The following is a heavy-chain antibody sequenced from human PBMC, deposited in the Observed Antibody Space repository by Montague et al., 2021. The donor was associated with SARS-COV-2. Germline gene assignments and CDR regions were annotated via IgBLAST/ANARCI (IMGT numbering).Heavy chain of an antibody. CDR1: GGSISSGTYH. D-gene: IGHD3-10*01. CDR3: ARDLGAYYGRDV. CDR2: IYTRGST. J-gene: IGHJ6*02. V-gene: IGHV4-61*02. Sequence: TLSLTCSVSGGSISSGTYHWSWIRQPAGKGLEWIGRIYTRGSTNYNPSLKSRITISVDTSKNQFSLKLTSVTAADTAVYYCARDLGAYYGRDVWGQGTTVTVSS.